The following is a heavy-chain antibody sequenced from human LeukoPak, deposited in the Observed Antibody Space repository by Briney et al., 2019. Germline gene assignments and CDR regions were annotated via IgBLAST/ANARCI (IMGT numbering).Heavy chain of an antibody. D-gene: IGHD6-13*01. Sequence: PSGGSLRLSRAASGFPFSSYEMHWLRQAPGKGLEWVAHISGSSGNILYSDSVKGRFSVSRDNANNVLYLQMNSLRVEDTAVYYCAREKIPALVFDPWGQGTLVTVSP. CDR3: AREKIPALVFDP. CDR2: ISGSSGNI. CDR1: GFPFSSYE. V-gene: IGHV3-48*03. J-gene: IGHJ5*02.